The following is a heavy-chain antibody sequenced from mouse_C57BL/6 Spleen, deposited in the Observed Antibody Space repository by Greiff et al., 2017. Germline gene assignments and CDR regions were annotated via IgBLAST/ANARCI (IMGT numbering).Heavy chain of an antibody. CDR3: ARDYCGSRLYAMDY. CDR1: GYTFTSYT. CDR2: INPSSGYT. J-gene: IGHJ4*01. V-gene: IGHV1-4*01. Sequence: QVQLKQSGAELARPGASVKMSCKASGYTFTSYTMHWVKQRPGQGLEWIGYINPSSGYTKYNQKFKDKATLTADKSSSTAYMQLSSLTSEDSAVYDCARDYCGSRLYAMDYWGQGTSVTVSS. D-gene: IGHD1-1*01.